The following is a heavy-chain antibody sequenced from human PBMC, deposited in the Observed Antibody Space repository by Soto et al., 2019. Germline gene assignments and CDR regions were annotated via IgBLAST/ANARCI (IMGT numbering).Heavy chain of an antibody. CDR1: GGTFSSYA. CDR2: IIPIFGTA. D-gene: IGHD6-25*01. J-gene: IGHJ6*02. V-gene: IGHV1-69*13. CDR3: RFRYRSGYGMDV. Sequence: SVKVSCKASGGTFSSYAISWVRQAPGQGLEWMGGIIPIFGTANYAQKFQGRVTITADESTSTAYMELSSLRSEDTAVYYCRFRYRSGYGMDVWGQGTTVTVYS.